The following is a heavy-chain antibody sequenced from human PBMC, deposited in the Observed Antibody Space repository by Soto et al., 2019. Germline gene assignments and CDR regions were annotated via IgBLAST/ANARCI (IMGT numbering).Heavy chain of an antibody. J-gene: IGHJ4*02. V-gene: IGHV3-30*09. CDR3: ARARLDTPALDY. CDR2: ISYDGNNK. Sequence: QVQLVESGGGVVQPGRSLRLSCAASGFTFSPYAMHWVRQAPGKGLEWVAVISYDGNNKNYADSVKGRLAISRDNSRNTLYLQMNSLRAEDTAAYYCARARLDTPALDYWGQGTLVTVSS. D-gene: IGHD2-2*01. CDR1: GFTFSPYA.